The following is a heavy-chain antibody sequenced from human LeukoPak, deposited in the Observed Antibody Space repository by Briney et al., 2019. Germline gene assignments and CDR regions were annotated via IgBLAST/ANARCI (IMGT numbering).Heavy chain of an antibody. CDR2: MHAGNGNT. CDR1: GYRFISHY. J-gene: IGHJ4*02. D-gene: IGHD2-21*02. CDR3: AREGSYCVGGDCYSVDF. V-gene: IGHV1-2*02. Sequence: ASVKVSCKASGYRFISHYLHWVRQAPGQGPEWLGWMHAGNGNTRYPEKFEGRVTMTRDTSTNTAYMDLSSLRSDDTAVYYCAREGSYCVGGDCYSVDFWGQGTLVTVAS.